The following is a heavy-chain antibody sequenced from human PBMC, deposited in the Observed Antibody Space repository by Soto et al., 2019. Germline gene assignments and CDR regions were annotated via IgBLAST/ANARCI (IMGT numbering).Heavy chain of an antibody. CDR1: GFTFSNAW. CDR2: IKSKTDGGTT. J-gene: IGHJ5*01. CDR3: TTGRDYYDSSGYGVWFDP. D-gene: IGHD3-22*01. Sequence: GGSLRLSCAASGFTFSNAWMSWVRQAPGKGLEWVGRIKSKTDGGTTDYAAPVKGRFTISRDDSKNTLYLQMNSLKTEDTAVYYCTTGRDYYDSSGYGVWFDPWGQGTLVTVSS. V-gene: IGHV3-15*01.